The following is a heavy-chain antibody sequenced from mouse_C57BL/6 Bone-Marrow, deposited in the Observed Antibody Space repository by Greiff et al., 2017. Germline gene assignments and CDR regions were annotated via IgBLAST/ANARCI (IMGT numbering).Heavy chain of an antibody. Sequence: EVKLVESGPGLVKPSQSLSLTCSVTGYSITSGYYWNWIRQFPGNKLEWMGYISYDGSNNYNPSLKNRISITRDTSKNQFFLKLNSVTTEDTATYYCAREIYYYGSSVFYFDYWGQGTTLTVSS. D-gene: IGHD1-1*01. J-gene: IGHJ2*01. CDR3: AREIYYYGSSVFYFDY. V-gene: IGHV3-6*01. CDR1: GYSITSGYY. CDR2: ISYDGSN.